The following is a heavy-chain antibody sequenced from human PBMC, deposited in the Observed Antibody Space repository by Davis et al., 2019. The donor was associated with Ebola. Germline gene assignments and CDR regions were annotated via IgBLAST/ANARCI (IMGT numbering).Heavy chain of an antibody. CDR3: TKGVPLGDDSPTTDAFDI. CDR1: GYSFTSFW. J-gene: IGHJ3*02. V-gene: IGHV5-51*01. CDR2: ISPGDSDT. Sequence: GESLKISCKGSGYSFTSFWIGWVRQMPGKGLEWMGIISPGDSDTRYRPSFQGQVTISADKSISTAYLQWSSLKASDTAMYYCTKGVPLGDDSPTTDAFDIWGHGTMVTVSS. D-gene: IGHD3-16*01.